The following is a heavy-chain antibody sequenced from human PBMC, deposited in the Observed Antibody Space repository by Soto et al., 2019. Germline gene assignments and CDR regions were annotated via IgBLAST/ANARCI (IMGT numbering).Heavy chain of an antibody. J-gene: IGHJ6*02. Sequence: ASVKVSCKASGYSFISYYMHWVRQAPGQGLEWMGIINPSGGSTSYAQNFQGSVTMTRDTSTSTVNMELSSLRSDDTAVYYCARSMATISYYYYYGMDVWGQGTTVTVSS. CDR1: GYSFISYY. CDR2: INPSGGST. CDR3: ARSMATISYYYYYGMDV. V-gene: IGHV1-46*01.